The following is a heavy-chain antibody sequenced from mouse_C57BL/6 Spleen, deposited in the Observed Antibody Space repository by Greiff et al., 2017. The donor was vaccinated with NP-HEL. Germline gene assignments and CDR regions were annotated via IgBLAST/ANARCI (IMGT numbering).Heavy chain of an antibody. CDR2: IDPSDSET. Sequence: QVQLQQPGAELVRPGSSVKLSCKASGYTFTSYWMHWVKQRPIQGLEWIGNIDPSDSETHYNQKFKDKATLTVDKSSSTAYMQLSSLTSEDSAVYYCARWYYGGAMDYWGQGTSVTVSA. V-gene: IGHV1-52*01. CDR3: ARWYYGGAMDY. CDR1: GYTFTSYW. J-gene: IGHJ4*01. D-gene: IGHD1-1*01.